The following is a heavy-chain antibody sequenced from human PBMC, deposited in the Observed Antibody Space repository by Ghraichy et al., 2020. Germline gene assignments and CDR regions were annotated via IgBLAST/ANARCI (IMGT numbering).Heavy chain of an antibody. CDR1: GFTFSNYA. Sequence: GGSLRLSCAASGFTFSNYAMSWVRQAPGKGLEWVSSISGGGSGTYYADSVRGRFTISRDNSKNTLYLQMNSLRDDDTAVFYCAKRKNSGWYGLPPDYFDYWGQGALVAVSS. CDR2: ISGGGSGT. V-gene: IGHV3-23*01. J-gene: IGHJ4*02. D-gene: IGHD6-19*01. CDR3: AKRKNSGWYGLPPDYFDY.